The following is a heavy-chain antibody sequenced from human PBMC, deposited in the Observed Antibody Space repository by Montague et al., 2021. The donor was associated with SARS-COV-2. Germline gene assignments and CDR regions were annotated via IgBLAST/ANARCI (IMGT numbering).Heavy chain of an antibody. Sequence: SETLSLTCTVSGGSISSSSSYWGWIRQPPGMGLEWIGSIYYSGSTYYNPSLKSRITISVDTSKNQFSLRLTSVTAADTAVYYCARDIRSPMLIVIKGYGMDVWGQGTMVTVSS. D-gene: IGHD3-22*01. V-gene: IGHV4-39*07. CDR3: ARDIRSPMLIVIKGYGMDV. CDR1: GGSISSSSSY. J-gene: IGHJ6*02. CDR2: IYYSGST.